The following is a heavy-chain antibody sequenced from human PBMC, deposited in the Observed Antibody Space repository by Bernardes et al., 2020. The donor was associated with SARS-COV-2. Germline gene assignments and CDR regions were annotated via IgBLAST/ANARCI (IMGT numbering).Heavy chain of an antibody. D-gene: IGHD2-2*01. Sequence: SETLSVSCSVSGGSFSGYYWSWIRQPPGKGLEWIGEINHSGSTNYNPSLKSRVTISVDTSKNQFSLKLSSVTAADTAVYYCARWDIVVVPAAISGFDPWGQGTLVTVSS. J-gene: IGHJ5*02. V-gene: IGHV4-34*01. CDR2: INHSGST. CDR1: GGSFSGYY. CDR3: ARWDIVVVPAAISGFDP.